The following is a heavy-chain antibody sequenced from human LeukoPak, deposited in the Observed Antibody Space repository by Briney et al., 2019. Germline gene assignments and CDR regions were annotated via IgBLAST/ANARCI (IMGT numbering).Heavy chain of an antibody. V-gene: IGHV1-8*01. J-gene: IGHJ4*02. D-gene: IGHD6-19*01. CDR3: ARDAVDAQYSSGWYVDY. CDR1: GYTFTSYD. Sequence: ASVKVSCKASGYTFTSYDINWVRQATGQGLEWMGWMNPNSGNTGYAQKFQGRVTMTRNTSISTAYMELSSLRAEDTAVYYCARDAVDAQYSSGWYVDYWGQGTLVTVSS. CDR2: MNPNSGNT.